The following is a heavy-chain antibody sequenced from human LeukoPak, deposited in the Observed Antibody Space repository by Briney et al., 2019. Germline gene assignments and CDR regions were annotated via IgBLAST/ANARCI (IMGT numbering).Heavy chain of an antibody. CDR3: ARTRNYYDSSGYYSFDY. Sequence: GESLKISCKGSGYSFTSYWIGRVRQMPGKGLEWMGIIYPGDSDTRYSPSFQGQVTISADKSISTAYLQWSSLKASDTAMYYCARTRNYYDSSGYYSFDYWGQGTLVTVSS. D-gene: IGHD3-22*01. CDR1: GYSFTSYW. CDR2: IYPGDSDT. J-gene: IGHJ4*02. V-gene: IGHV5-51*01.